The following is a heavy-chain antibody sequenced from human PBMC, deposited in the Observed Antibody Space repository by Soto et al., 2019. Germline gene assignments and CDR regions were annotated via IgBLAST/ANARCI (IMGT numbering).Heavy chain of an antibody. Sequence: PSETLSLTCTVSGGSISSYYWSWIRQPPGKGLEWIGYIYYSGSTNYNPSLKSRVTISVDTSKNQFSLKLSSVTAADTAVYYCAREVWGYSGSYIEYWGQGTLVTVSS. D-gene: IGHD1-26*01. J-gene: IGHJ4*02. CDR3: AREVWGYSGSYIEY. CDR1: GGSISSYY. V-gene: IGHV4-59*01. CDR2: IYYSGST.